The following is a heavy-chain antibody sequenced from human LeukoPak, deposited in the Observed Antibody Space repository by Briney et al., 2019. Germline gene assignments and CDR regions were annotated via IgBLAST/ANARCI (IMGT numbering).Heavy chain of an antibody. V-gene: IGHV3-9*01. CDR3: AKGYSSGWYDPAFDP. CDR1: GFTFDDYA. Sequence: GGSLGLSCAASGFTFDDYAMHWVRQAPGKGLEWVSGISWNSGSIGYADSVKGRFTISRDNAKNSLYLQMNSLRAEDTALYYCAKGYSSGWYDPAFDPWGQGTLVTVSS. CDR2: ISWNSGSI. J-gene: IGHJ5*02. D-gene: IGHD6-19*01.